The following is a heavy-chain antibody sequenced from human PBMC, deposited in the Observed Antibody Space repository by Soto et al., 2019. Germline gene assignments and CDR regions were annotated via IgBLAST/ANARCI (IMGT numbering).Heavy chain of an antibody. CDR2: ISGSGGST. J-gene: IGHJ4*02. CDR1: GFTFSSYA. CDR3: AKDSAIAVAEGY. V-gene: IGHV3-23*01. D-gene: IGHD6-19*01. Sequence: EVQLWESGGALVQPGGSWELSGAASGFTFSSYARTWVPQAPGKGLEWVSAISGSGGSTYYADSVKGRFTISRDNSKNTLYLQMNSLRAEDTAVYYCAKDSAIAVAEGYWGQGTLVTVSS.